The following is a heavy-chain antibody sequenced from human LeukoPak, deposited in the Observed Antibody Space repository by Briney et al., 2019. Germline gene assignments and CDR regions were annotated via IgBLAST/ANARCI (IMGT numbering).Heavy chain of an antibody. CDR2: IWYDGSNK. CDR3: ARDGYSGYDGANY. J-gene: IGHJ4*02. D-gene: IGHD5-12*01. Sequence: GGSLRLSCAASGFTFSSYGMHWVRQAPGKGLEGVAVIWYDGSNKYYVDSVKGRFTISRDNSKNTLYLQMNSLRAEDTAVYYCARDGYSGYDGANYWGQGTLVTVSS. V-gene: IGHV3-33*01. CDR1: GFTFSSYG.